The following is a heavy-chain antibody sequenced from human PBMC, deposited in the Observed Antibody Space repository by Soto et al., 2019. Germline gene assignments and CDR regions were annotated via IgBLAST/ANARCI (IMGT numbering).Heavy chain of an antibody. CDR2: IYYSGST. CDR1: GGSVSSGSYY. J-gene: IGHJ6*02. Sequence: QVQLQESGPGLVKPSETLSLTCTVSGGSVSSGSYYWSWIRQPPGKGLEWIGYIYYSGSTNYNPSLQIRVTISVDTSKNQFTLKLSSVTAADRAVYYCARDSAASGIGRGYYYYGMDVWGQGTTVTVSS. V-gene: IGHV4-61*01. CDR3: ARDSAASGIGRGYYYYGMDV. D-gene: IGHD6-13*01.